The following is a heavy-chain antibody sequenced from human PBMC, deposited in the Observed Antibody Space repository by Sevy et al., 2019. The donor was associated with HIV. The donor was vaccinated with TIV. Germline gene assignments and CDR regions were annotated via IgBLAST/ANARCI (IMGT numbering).Heavy chain of an antibody. Sequence: GGSLRLSCAASGFTFSSYGMHWVRQAPGKGLEWVAFIRYDGSNKYYADSVKGRFTISRDNSKNTLYLQMNSLRGEDTAVYYCAKIGSTDCSSTSCYSSNHDAFDIWGQGTMVTVSS. J-gene: IGHJ3*02. D-gene: IGHD2-2*01. CDR1: GFTFSSYG. CDR3: AKIGSTDCSSTSCYSSNHDAFDI. V-gene: IGHV3-30*02. CDR2: IRYDGSNK.